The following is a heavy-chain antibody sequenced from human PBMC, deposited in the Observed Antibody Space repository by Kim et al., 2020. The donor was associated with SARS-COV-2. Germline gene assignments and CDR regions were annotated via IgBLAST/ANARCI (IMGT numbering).Heavy chain of an antibody. CDR2: IFYSGST. CDR1: GGSISSYY. J-gene: IGHJ6*03. V-gene: IGHV4-59*08. CDR3: ARATSFTIFGVVGYMVV. Sequence: SETLSLTCTVSGGSISSYYWSWIRQPPGKGLEWIGYIFYSGSTNYNHSLKSRVTISVDTTKNQFSLKLSSVTAADTAGYYCARATSFTIFGVVGYMVVWGQGTTVTVSS. D-gene: IGHD3-3*01.